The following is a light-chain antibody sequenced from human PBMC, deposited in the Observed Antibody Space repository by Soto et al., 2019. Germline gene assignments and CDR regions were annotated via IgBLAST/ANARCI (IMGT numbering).Light chain of an antibody. CDR2: AAS. V-gene: IGKV1-27*01. CDR1: QDISNF. CDR3: QKYNSSPLT. J-gene: IGKJ4*01. Sequence: DIQMTQSPSSLSASVGDGVTITCRASQDISNFLAWYQQKPGKVPKLLIYAASTLQSGVPSRFSGSGSETDFTLNNSSLQHEDVATYYCQKYNSSPLTFGGGTKVEIK.